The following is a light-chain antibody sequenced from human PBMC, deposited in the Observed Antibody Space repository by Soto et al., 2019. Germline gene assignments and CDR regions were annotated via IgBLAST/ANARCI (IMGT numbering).Light chain of an antibody. V-gene: IGKV1-5*03. CDR3: QQYDTYPWT. CDR1: QSINSW. Sequence: DIPMTQSPSTLSASVGDRVTITCRASQSINSWLAWYQQKPGKAPNLLIHKASSLESGVPSRFSGSGSETEFTLTISSLQPDDFATYYCQQYDTYPWTFGQGTKVEI. CDR2: KAS. J-gene: IGKJ1*01.